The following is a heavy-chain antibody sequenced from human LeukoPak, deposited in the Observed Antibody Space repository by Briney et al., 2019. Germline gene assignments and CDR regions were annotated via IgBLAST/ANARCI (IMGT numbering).Heavy chain of an antibody. V-gene: IGHV3-7*01. D-gene: IGHD2-8*01. J-gene: IGHJ4*02. Sequence: GGSLRLSCSASGFTFTNAWMSWVRPAPGKGLEWVATSRGDGKCKQYAGSVRGRFTISRDNAKSSVYLEMNTMRVEGTAVYYCADICYTDLGQGTLVTVSS. CDR3: ADICYTD. CDR2: SRGDGKCK. CDR1: GFTFTNAW.